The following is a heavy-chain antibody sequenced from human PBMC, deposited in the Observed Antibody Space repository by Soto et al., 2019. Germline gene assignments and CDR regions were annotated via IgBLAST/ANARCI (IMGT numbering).Heavy chain of an antibody. D-gene: IGHD3-10*01. V-gene: IGHV1-69*08. CDR2: ISPILGIA. CDR3: ARDYYGSGRGMDV. Sequence: QVQLVQSGAEVKKPGSSVKVSCKASGGTFSSYTISWVRQAPGQGLEWMGRISPILGIANYAQKFQGRVTITADKSTSTAYMELSSLRSEDTAVYYCARDYYGSGRGMDVWGQGTTVTVSS. J-gene: IGHJ6*02. CDR1: GGTFSSYT.